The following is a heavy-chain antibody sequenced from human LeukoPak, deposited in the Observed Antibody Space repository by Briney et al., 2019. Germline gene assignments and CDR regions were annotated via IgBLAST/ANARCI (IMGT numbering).Heavy chain of an antibody. CDR3: ARDPTYRGYYGMDV. Sequence: ETLSLTCAVYGGSFSGYYWSWIRQPPGKGLEWVSSISSSSSYIYYADSVKGRFTISRDNAKNSLYLQMNSLRAEDTAVYYCARDPTYRGYYGMDVWGQGTTVTVSS. D-gene: IGHD3-16*01. CDR1: GGSFSGYY. V-gene: IGHV3-21*01. CDR2: ISSSSSYI. J-gene: IGHJ6*02.